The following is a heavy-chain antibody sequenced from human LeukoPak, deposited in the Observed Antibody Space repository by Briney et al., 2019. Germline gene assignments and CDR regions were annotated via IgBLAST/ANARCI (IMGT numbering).Heavy chain of an antibody. D-gene: IGHD1-1*01. J-gene: IGHJ4*02. CDR2: IYNDGSST. CDR1: GFTLNSHL. V-gene: IGHV3-74*01. CDR3: ARAHRQLERLGRYYFDY. Sequence: PGGAPRPSPLTPGFTLNSHLNHLVPPTPGEGVVWVLRIYNDGSSTSYADSVKGRFTISRDNSKNTLYLQMNSLRSEDTAVYYCARAHRQLERLGRYYFDYWGQGTLVTVSS.